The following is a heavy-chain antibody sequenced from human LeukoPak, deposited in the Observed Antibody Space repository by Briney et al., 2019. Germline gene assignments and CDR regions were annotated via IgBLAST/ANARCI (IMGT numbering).Heavy chain of an antibody. D-gene: IGHD2-21*01. V-gene: IGHV1-2*02. CDR2: INPNSGAT. CDR3: ARGLPYCGGDCYYDY. J-gene: IGHJ4*02. Sequence: ASVKVSCKASGYTFTGYYMNWVRQAPGHGLEWMGWINPNSGATNYAQKFQGRVTMTRDTSISTDYMELSRLRSDDTAVYYCARGLPYCGGDCYYDYWGQGTLVTVSS. CDR1: GYTFTGYY.